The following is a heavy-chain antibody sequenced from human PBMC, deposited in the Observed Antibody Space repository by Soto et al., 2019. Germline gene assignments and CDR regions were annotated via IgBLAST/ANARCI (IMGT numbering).Heavy chain of an antibody. CDR2: ISSSSSYT. CDR1: GFTFSDYF. V-gene: IGHV3-11*06. D-gene: IGHD6-19*01. CDR3: ARGGIAVAGPHDTFDI. J-gene: IGHJ3*02. Sequence: PGGSLRLSCAVSGFTFSDYFMSWIRQAPGKGLEWVSYISSSSSYTNYADSVKSRFTISRDNAKNSLHLQMNSLRAEDTAVYYCARGGIAVAGPHDTFDIWGQGTMVTVSS.